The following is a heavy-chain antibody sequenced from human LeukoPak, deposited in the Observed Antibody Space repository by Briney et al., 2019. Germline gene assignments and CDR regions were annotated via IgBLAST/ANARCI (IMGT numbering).Heavy chain of an antibody. J-gene: IGHJ6*03. CDR1: GFTFSSYS. D-gene: IGHD3-16*01. Sequence: GGSLRLSCAASGFTFSSYSMRWVRQAPGKGLEWVSSISSSSSYIYYADSVKGRFTISRDNAKNSLYLQMNSLRAEDTAVYYCAIEGGDSMAHYYYYMDVWGKGTTVTVSS. V-gene: IGHV3-21*01. CDR2: ISSSSSYI. CDR3: AIEGGDSMAHYYYYMDV.